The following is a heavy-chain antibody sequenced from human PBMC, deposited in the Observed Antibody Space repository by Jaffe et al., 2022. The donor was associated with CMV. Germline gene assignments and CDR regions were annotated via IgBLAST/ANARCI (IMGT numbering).Heavy chain of an antibody. CDR1: GFTFSSYS. Sequence: EVQLVESGGGLVKPGGSLRLSCAASGFTFSSYSMNWVRQAPGKGLEWVSSISSSSSYIYYADSVKGRFTISRDNAKNSLYLQMNSLRAEDTAVYYCARDNPYGDYDVYYYYMDVWGKGTTVTVSS. V-gene: IGHV3-21*01. D-gene: IGHD4-17*01. CDR2: ISSSSSYI. J-gene: IGHJ6*03. CDR3: ARDNPYGDYDVYYYYMDV.